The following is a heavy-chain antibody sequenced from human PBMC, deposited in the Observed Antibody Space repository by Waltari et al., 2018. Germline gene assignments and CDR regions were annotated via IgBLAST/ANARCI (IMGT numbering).Heavy chain of an antibody. CDR3: ARGSAGKPLDN. CDR1: GFTFSRHG. D-gene: IGHD2-15*01. Sequence: QVRLAESGGGMVQSGGALRLSCDASGFTFSRHGLHWVRQAPGKGLEWVAFITYDGGRKFYSDSLKGRFTISRDNSKDILFLDMNNLRRDDTAVYFCARGSAGKPLDNWGQGALVTVSS. V-gene: IGHV3-30*03. J-gene: IGHJ4*02. CDR2: ITYDGGRK.